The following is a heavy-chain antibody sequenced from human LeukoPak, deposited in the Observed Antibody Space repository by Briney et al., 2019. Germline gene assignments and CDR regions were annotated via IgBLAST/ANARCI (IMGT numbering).Heavy chain of an antibody. D-gene: IGHD3-16*01. CDR1: GLTFSNYA. CDR2: FNGGGTYS. V-gene: IGHV3-23*01. J-gene: IGHJ4*02. Sequence: GSLRLSCAASGLTFSNYAMSWVRQAPGKGLEWLSTFNGGGTYSHHADSVKGRFTMSRDTSKNTVYLQMNSLRAEDTAMYYCAREDARDGGYFDYWAQGTLVTVSS. CDR3: AREDARDGGYFDY.